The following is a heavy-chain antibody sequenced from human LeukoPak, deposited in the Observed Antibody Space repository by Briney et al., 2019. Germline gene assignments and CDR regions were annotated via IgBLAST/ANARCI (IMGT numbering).Heavy chain of an antibody. Sequence: SETLSLTCAVYGGSFSGYYWCWIRQPPGKGLEWIGEINHSGSTNYNPSLKSRVTISVDTSKNQFPLKLSSVTAADTAVYYCARGGNWNAPFDYWGQGTLVTVSS. CDR1: GGSFSGYY. D-gene: IGHD1-1*01. J-gene: IGHJ4*02. CDR3: ARGGNWNAPFDY. V-gene: IGHV4-34*01. CDR2: INHSGST.